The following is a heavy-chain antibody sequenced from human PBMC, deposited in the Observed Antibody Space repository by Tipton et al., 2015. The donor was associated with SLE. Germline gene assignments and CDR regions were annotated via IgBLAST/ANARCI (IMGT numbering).Heavy chain of an antibody. CDR1: GFAFNNYY. CDR3: TRGGVRFLEWSVGHWFDP. CDR2: INPSDGNT. J-gene: IGHJ5*02. D-gene: IGHD3-3*01. Sequence: QLVQSGPEVKKPGASVKISCKTSGFAFNNYYIHWVRQAPGQGPEWMGVINPSDGNTTHAQKLQGRFTMTTDTFTSTVYMEMSSLRSEDTGVYFCTRGGVRFLEWSVGHWFDPWGQGTLVTVSS. V-gene: IGHV1-46*02.